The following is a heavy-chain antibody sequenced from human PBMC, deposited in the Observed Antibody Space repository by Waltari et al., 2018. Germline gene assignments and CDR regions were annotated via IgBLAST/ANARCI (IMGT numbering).Heavy chain of an antibody. D-gene: IGHD3-10*01. J-gene: IGHJ4*02. Sequence: EVQLVESGGGLVQPGGSLRLSCAASGFTFSSYWMSWVRQAPGKGLEWVANIKQDGSEKYYVDSVKGRFTISRDNAKNSLYLQMNSLRAEDTAVYYCARELGYYGSGSYYRTGGWGQGTLVTVSS. V-gene: IGHV3-7*01. CDR3: ARELGYYGSGSYYRTGG. CDR2: IKQDGSEK. CDR1: GFTFSSYW.